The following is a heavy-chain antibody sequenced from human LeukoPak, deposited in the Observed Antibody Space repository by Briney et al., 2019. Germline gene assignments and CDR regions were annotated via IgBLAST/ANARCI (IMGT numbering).Heavy chain of an antibody. CDR2: INHSGST. CDR1: GGSFSGYY. Sequence: PSETLSLTCAVYGGSFSGYYWSWIRQPPGKGLEWTGEINHSGSTNYNPSLKSRVTISVDTSKNQFSLKLSSVTAADTAVYYCARGRRLGATYVIESHRYFDYRGQGTLVTVSS. J-gene: IGHJ4*02. D-gene: IGHD1-26*01. CDR3: ARGRRLGATYVIESHRYFDY. V-gene: IGHV4-34*01.